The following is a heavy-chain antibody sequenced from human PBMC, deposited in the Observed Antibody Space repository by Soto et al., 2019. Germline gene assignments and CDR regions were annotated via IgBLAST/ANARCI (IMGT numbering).Heavy chain of an antibody. CDR2: IIPIFGTA. V-gene: IGHV1-69*06. Sequence: QVQLVQSGAEVKKPGSSVKVSCKASGGTFSSYAISWVRQAPGQGLEWMGGIIPIFGTANYAQKFQGRVTITADKSTSTAYMELSSLRSEDTAVYYCAVISRDYGDPWVGFDYWGQGTLVTVSS. CDR3: AVISRDYGDPWVGFDY. D-gene: IGHD4-17*01. J-gene: IGHJ4*02. CDR1: GGTFSSYA.